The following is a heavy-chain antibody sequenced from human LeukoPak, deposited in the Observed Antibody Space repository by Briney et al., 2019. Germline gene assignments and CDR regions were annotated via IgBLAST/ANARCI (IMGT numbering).Heavy chain of an antibody. CDR2: IYPGDSDT. D-gene: IGHD2-2*01. CDR1: GYSFTSYW. Sequence: GESLKISCKGSGYSFTSYWIGWVRQMPGKGLEWMGIIYPGDSDTRYSPSFQGQVTISADKSISTAYLQWSSLKASDTAMYYCARQGVFLGYCSSTSCYLNYWGQGTLVTVSS. CDR3: ARQGVFLGYCSSTSCYLNY. V-gene: IGHV5-51*01. J-gene: IGHJ4*02.